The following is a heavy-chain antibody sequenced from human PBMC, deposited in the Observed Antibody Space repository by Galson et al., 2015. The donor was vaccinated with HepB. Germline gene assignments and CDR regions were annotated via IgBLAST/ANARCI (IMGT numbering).Heavy chain of an antibody. CDR3: GREGLVRGITDS. CDR2: INSDGST. CDR1: GFIVSSYS. Sequence: SLRLSCAASGFIVSSYSMSWVRQAPGKGLEWVSVINSDGSTFHTDPVKGRSTISRDNSKNTLYLQMNSLRAEDTAVYYCGREGLVRGITDSWGQGTLVTVSS. D-gene: IGHD3-10*01. V-gene: IGHV3-53*01. J-gene: IGHJ4*02.